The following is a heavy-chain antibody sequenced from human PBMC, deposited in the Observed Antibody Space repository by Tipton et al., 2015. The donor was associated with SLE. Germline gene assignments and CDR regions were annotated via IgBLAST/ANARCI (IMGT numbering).Heavy chain of an antibody. CDR3: ARDPLGIRAFDI. V-gene: IGHV4-39*07. CDR1: GGSFSNYY. CDR2: IYYSGST. Sequence: TLSLTCAVYGGSFSNYYWGWIRQPPGKGLEWIGSIYYSGSTYYNPSLKSRVTISVDTSKNQFSLKLSSVTAADTAVYYCARDPLGIRAFDIWGQGTMVTVSS. J-gene: IGHJ3*02. D-gene: IGHD7-27*01.